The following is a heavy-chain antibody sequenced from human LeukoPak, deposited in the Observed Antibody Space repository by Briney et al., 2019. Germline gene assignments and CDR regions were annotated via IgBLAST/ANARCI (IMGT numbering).Heavy chain of an antibody. J-gene: IGHJ4*02. CDR2: IYHSGTT. Sequence: SGPALVKPTQTLTLTCTFSGFSLSTSGMCVSWIRQPPGKGLEWIGEIYHSGTTHYNPSLKSRVTISVDTSKNQFSLKLSSVTAAEPAVYYCAREGSSSPDYWGQGTLVTVSS. D-gene: IGHD6-6*01. CDR3: AREGSSSPDY. CDR1: GFSLSTSGMC. V-gene: IGHV4-38-2*02.